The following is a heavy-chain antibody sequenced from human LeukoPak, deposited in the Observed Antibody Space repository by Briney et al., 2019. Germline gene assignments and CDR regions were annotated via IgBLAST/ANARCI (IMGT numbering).Heavy chain of an antibody. CDR2: ISGRGGNT. J-gene: IGHJ4*02. CDR1: GFTFSSYG. D-gene: IGHD5-12*01. CDR3: AKGVSGYHFDY. Sequence: GGSLRLSCAASGFTFSSYGMSWVRRAPGKGPEWVSGISGRGGNTYYADSVKGRFTISRDNSQHTLYLQMNTLRAEDTAVYYCAKGVSGYHFDYWGQGTLVTVSS. V-gene: IGHV3-23*01.